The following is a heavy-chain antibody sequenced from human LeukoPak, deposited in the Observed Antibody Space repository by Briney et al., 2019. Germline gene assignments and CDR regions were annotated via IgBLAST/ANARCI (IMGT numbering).Heavy chain of an antibody. CDR2: IRYDGSNK. V-gene: IGHV3-30*02. Sequence: GGSLRLSCAASGFTLSTYGMYWVRQAPGKGLEWVAFIRYDGSNKYYADSVKGRFTISRDNSKNTLYLQMNSLRAEDTAVYYCAKDLIRSGWCNWFDPWGQGTLVTVSS. CDR3: AKDLIRSGWCNWFDP. J-gene: IGHJ5*02. D-gene: IGHD6-19*01. CDR1: GFTLSTYG.